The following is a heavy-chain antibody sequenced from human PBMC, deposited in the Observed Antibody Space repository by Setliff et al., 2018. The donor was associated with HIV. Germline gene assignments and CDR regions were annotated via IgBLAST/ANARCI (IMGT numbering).Heavy chain of an antibody. CDR3: ARNIEWEPYAFDI. J-gene: IGHJ3*02. CDR2: VSHSGST. CDR1: SGSISYYY. D-gene: IGHD1-26*01. Sequence: SETLSLTCNVSSGSISYYYWSWVRQPPGGGLEWIGYVSHSGSTSYNPSLNSRVTMSVDTSRDQFSLKVRSVTAADTAVYYCARNIEWEPYAFDIWGQGTMVTVSS. V-gene: IGHV4-59*01.